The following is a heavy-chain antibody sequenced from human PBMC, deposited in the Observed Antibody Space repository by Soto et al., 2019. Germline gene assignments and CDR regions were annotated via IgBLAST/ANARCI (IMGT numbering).Heavy chain of an antibody. CDR1: VFTFSSYA. Sequence: GSVRLSCAASVFTFSSYAMNWVRQAPGKGLEWVAEISGSGTSTYYAPSVKGRFITSSDSSKNTLYLQMYSLRAEDTAIYYCAKSLSGLFSLGDFNYWGQGALVTVSS. J-gene: IGHJ4*02. V-gene: IGHV3-23*01. D-gene: IGHD1-1*01. CDR2: ISGSGTST. CDR3: AKSLSGLFSLGDFNY.